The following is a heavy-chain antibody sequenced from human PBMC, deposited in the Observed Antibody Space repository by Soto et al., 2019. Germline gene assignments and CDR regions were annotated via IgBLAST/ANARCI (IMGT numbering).Heavy chain of an antibody. CDR3: VRERGPFDAFES. V-gene: IGHV3-33*01. CDR2: IWANGINK. CDR1: GFPFTTYG. J-gene: IGHJ3*02. Sequence: PGGSLRLSCSASGFPFTTYGMHWVRQAPGKGLEWVAVIWANGINKYYADSVRGRFTISRDNSKNTLDLQMNSLRAEDTALYYCVRERGPFDAFESWGQGTMVTVSS.